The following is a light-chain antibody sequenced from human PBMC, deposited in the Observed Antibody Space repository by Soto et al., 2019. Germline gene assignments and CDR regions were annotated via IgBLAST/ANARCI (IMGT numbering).Light chain of an antibody. V-gene: IGKV3-11*01. CDR3: QHCSSWPLT. CDR2: DAS. CDR1: QSVSSY. J-gene: IGKJ4*01. Sequence: EIVLSQSPATLSLSPGERATVSCRASQSVSSYLAWYQQKPGQAPRLLISDASNRATGIPARFSGSGSGTDFTLTISSLEPEDVAVYYCQHCSSWPLTFGGGTKVEIK.